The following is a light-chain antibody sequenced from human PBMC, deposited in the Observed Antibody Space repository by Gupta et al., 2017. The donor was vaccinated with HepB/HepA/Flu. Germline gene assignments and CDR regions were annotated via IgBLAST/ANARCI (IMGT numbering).Light chain of an antibody. J-gene: IGLJ1*01. CDR1: SSNIESNT. CDR3: AAWDDTLNGREV. V-gene: IGLV1-44*01. CDR2: SDN. Sequence: QSVLTQPRSASGTPGQRVTISCSGGSSNIESNTVNWFQQLPGTAPKLLMYSDNQRPSGVPDRFSGSKSGTSASLAISGLQSEDEADYYWAAWDDTLNGREVFGTGTKLTVL.